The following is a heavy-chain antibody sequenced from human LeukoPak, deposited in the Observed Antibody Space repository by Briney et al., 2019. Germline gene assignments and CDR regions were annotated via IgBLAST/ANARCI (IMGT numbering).Heavy chain of an antibody. D-gene: IGHD4-17*01. CDR2: INHSGST. Sequence: GSLRHSCAASGFTFSSYAMSWIRQPPGKGLEWIGEINHSGSTNYNPSLKSRVTISVDTSKNQFSLKLSSVTAADTAVYYCARVEADPYGDYGGYYFDYWGQGTLVTVSS. V-gene: IGHV4-34*01. CDR3: ARVEADPYGDYGGYYFDY. J-gene: IGHJ4*02. CDR1: GFTFSSYA.